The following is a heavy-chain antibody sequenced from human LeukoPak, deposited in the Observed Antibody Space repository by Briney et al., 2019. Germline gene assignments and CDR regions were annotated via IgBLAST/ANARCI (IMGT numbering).Heavy chain of an antibody. CDR3: ARTEYQLLYSVRFDP. V-gene: IGHV1-46*01. CDR2: INPSGGST. Sequence: GASVKVSCKASGYTFTSYYMHWVRQAPGQGLEWMGIINPSGGSTSYAQKFQGRVTMTRDMSTSTVYMELSSLRSEDTAVYYCARTEYQLLYSVRFDPWGQGTLVTVSS. CDR1: GYTFTSYY. J-gene: IGHJ5*02. D-gene: IGHD2-2*02.